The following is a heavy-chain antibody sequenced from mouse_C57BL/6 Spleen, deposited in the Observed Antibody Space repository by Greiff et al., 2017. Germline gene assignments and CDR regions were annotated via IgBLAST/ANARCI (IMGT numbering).Heavy chain of an antibody. CDR2: INPSSGYT. J-gene: IGHJ4*01. V-gene: IGHV1-4*01. D-gene: IGHD1-1*02. Sequence: QVQLQQSGAELARPGASVKMSCKASGYTFTSYTMHWVKQRPGQGLEWIGYINPSSGYTKYNQKFKDKATLTADKSSSTAYMQLSSLTSEDSAVYYCASPGGGSYDAMDYWGQGTSVTVSS. CDR1: GYTFTSYT. CDR3: ASPGGGSYDAMDY.